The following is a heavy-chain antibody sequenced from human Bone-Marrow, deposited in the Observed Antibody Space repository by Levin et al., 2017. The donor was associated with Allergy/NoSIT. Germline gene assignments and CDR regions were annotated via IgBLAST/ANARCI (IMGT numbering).Heavy chain of an antibody. CDR2: IVPALGQA. D-gene: IGHD2/OR15-2a*01. J-gene: IGHJ5*02. CDR1: GGAFNTYV. CDR3: TRSFLAKWFDP. V-gene: IGHV1-69*10. Sequence: EASVKVSRKASGGAFNTYVISWVRQAPGQGLEWMGGIVPALGQANFAQKFESRMTISADESMSTVYMELNRLVSEDTAVYYCTRSFLAKWFDPWGQGTLVTVSS.